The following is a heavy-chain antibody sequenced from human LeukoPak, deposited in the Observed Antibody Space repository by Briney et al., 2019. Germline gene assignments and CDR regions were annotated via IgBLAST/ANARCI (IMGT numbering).Heavy chain of an antibody. CDR2: IIPIFGTA. V-gene: IGHV1-69*05. J-gene: IGHJ4*02. CDR3: ARTPYDLYYFDY. D-gene: IGHD3-22*01. CDR1: GGTFSSYA. Sequence: SVKVSCKASGGTFSSYAISWVRQAPGQGLEWMGGIIPIFGTANYAQKFQGRVTITTDESTSTAYMELSSLRSEDTAVYYCARTPYDLYYFDYWGQETLVTVSS.